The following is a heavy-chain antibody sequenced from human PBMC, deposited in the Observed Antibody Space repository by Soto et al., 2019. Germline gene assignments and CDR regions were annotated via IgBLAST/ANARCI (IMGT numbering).Heavy chain of an antibody. CDR1: GFTFSSYS. D-gene: IGHD2-15*01. V-gene: IGHV3-48*01. Sequence: GRSLRLSCAASGFTFSSYSVNWVRQAPGKGLEWVSYISSSSSTIYYADSVKGRFTISRDNAKNSLYLQMNSLRAEDTAVYYCARTASLVAARVNWFDPWGQGTLVTGSS. CDR2: ISSSSSTI. CDR3: ARTASLVAARVNWFDP. J-gene: IGHJ5*02.